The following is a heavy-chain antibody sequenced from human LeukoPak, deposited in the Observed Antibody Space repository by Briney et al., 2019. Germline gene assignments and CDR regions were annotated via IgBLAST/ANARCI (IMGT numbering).Heavy chain of an antibody. V-gene: IGHV3-33*01. CDR1: GFTFSSYG. CDR2: IWYDGSNK. CDR3: ARAPPRKREYYFDY. J-gene: IGHJ4*02. Sequence: GGSLRLSCAASGFTFSSYGMHWVRQAPGKGLEWVAVIWYDGSNKYYADSVKGRFTISGDNSKNTLYLQMNSLRAEDTAVYYCARAPPRKREYYFDYWGQGTLVTVSS. D-gene: IGHD3-10*01.